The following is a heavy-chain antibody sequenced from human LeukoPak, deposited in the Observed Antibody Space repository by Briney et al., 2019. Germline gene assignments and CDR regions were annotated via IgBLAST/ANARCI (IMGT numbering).Heavy chain of an antibody. V-gene: IGHV4-39*07. Sequence: PSETLSLTCTVSGVSISSSNSYWGWIRQPPGKGLEWIGSIYYSGSTYYNPSLKSRVTISVDTSKNQFSLKLSSVTAADTAVYYCARDRGIYGDGLGWGQGTLVTVSS. CDR1: GVSISSSNSY. J-gene: IGHJ4*02. CDR2: IYYSGST. D-gene: IGHD4-17*01. CDR3: ARDRGIYGDGLG.